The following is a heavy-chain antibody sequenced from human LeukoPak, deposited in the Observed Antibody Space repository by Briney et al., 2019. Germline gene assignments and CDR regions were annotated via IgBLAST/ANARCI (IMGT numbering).Heavy chain of an antibody. CDR3: ARGGRIPMDV. Sequence: PSETLSLTCTVSGGSISSSSYYWGWIRQPPGKGPEWIGSIYYSGSTYYNPSLKSRVTISVDTSKNQFSLKLSSVTAADTAVYYCARGGRIPMDVWGQGTTVTVSS. V-gene: IGHV4-39*07. CDR1: GGSISSSSYY. CDR2: IYYSGST. J-gene: IGHJ6*02. D-gene: IGHD2-21*01.